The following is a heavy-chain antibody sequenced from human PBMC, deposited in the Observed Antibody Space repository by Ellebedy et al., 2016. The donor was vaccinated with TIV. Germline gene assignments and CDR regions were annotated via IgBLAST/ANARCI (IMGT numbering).Heavy chain of an antibody. CDR2: IAEDGSAT. D-gene: IGHD6-25*01. Sequence: GESLKISCAASGFTFRRYWMSWVRQAPGKGLEWVASIAEDGSATYYVDSVKGRFTISRDNAKNSLFLQVNSLRVEDTATYYCATYIAAAEFESWGQGALLTVSS. CDR1: GFTFRRYW. J-gene: IGHJ4*02. V-gene: IGHV3-7*03. CDR3: ATYIAAAEFES.